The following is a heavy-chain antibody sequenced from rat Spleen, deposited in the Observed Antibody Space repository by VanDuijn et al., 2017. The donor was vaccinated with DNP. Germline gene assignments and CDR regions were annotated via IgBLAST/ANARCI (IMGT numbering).Heavy chain of an antibody. CDR1: GFTFSNYG. J-gene: IGHJ2*01. Sequence: EVQLVESGGGLVQPGRSLKLSCAASGFTFSNYGMAWVRQAPTKGLEWVATISYDGSSTWYRDSVKGRFTISRDNAKSTLYLQMDSLRSEDTATYYCAGRPPPTRGPFDYWGQGVTVTVSS. D-gene: IGHD1-4*01. CDR2: ISYDGSST. V-gene: IGHV5-29*01. CDR3: AGRPPPTRGPFDY.